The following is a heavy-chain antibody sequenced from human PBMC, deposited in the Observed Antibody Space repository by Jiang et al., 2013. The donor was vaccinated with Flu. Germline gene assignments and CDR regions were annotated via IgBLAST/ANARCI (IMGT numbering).Heavy chain of an antibody. V-gene: IGHV3-33*01. Sequence: KGLEWVAVIWYDGRTKFYVDSVKGRFTISRDNSKNTLYLQMNSLRAEDTAVYYCARDRHVSYYHNYYGMDVWGQGTTVTVSS. CDR3: ARDRHVSYYHNYYGMDV. CDR2: IWYDGRTK. D-gene: IGHD5-24*01. J-gene: IGHJ6*02.